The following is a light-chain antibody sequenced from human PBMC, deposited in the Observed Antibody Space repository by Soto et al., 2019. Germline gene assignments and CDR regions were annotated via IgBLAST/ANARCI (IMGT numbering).Light chain of an antibody. Sequence: DIQMTPSPSPLSASVGDRVTNTFRASQSISSWLAWYQQKPGKAPKLLIYDASSLESGVPSRFSGSGSGTEFTLTISSLQPDDFATYYCQQYNSYSKWTFGQGTKVDIK. CDR3: QQYNSYSKWT. V-gene: IGKV1-5*01. CDR2: DAS. J-gene: IGKJ1*01. CDR1: QSISSW.